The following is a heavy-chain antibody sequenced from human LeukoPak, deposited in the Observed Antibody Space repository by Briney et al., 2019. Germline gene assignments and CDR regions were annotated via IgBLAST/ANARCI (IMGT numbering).Heavy chain of an antibody. Sequence: PGGSLRLSCAASGFTFSSYGMHWVRQAPGKGLEWVAVIWYDGSNKYYADSVKGRFTISRDNSKNTLYLQMNSLRAEDTAVYYCARDSQSSGWYGSYFDYWGQGTLVTVSS. CDR3: ARDSQSSGWYGSYFDY. D-gene: IGHD6-19*01. J-gene: IGHJ4*02. V-gene: IGHV3-33*08. CDR2: IWYDGSNK. CDR1: GFTFSSYG.